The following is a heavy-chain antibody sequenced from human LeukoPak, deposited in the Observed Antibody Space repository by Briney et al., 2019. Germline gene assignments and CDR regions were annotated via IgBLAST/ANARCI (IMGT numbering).Heavy chain of an antibody. J-gene: IGHJ6*03. CDR2: IGTASDT. D-gene: IGHD1-1*01. CDR1: GFTFSSFD. Sequence: GSLRLSCAASGFTFSSFDMHWVRHPPGQGLEWVSTIGTASDTYYPGSVEGRFTLSRDNAKNSLYLQMNSLTAVDTAVYYCARGPPRGKYYYMDVWGKGTTVTVSS. V-gene: IGHV3-13*01. CDR3: ARGPPRGKYYYMDV.